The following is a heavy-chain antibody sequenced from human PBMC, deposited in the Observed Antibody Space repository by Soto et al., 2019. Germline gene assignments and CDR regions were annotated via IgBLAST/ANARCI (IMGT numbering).Heavy chain of an antibody. D-gene: IGHD1-26*01. J-gene: IGHJ4*02. CDR1: GYNFNNYE. Sequence: QEQLLQSGAEVKKPGASVKISCKASGYNFNNYEINWVRQAPAQGLEWMGWMKGYSGNPLYAQNFQGRLTLTRDTSTYTAYLELTSLAYEDTAIYFCARRRGESYYGLDYWGQGTLVTVSS. CDR3: ARRRGESYYGLDY. V-gene: IGHV1-8*01. CDR2: MKGYSGNP.